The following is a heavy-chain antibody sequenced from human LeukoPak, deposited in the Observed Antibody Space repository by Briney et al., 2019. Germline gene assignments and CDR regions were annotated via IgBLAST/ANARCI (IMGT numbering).Heavy chain of an antibody. D-gene: IGHD3-10*01. CDR3: AREPYYYGSGSYLRDPPDY. Sequence: GGSLRLSCAASGFTFSSYGMSWVRQAPGKGLEWVSAISGSGGSIYYADSVKGRFTISRDNAKNSLYLQMNSLRAEDTAVYYCAREPYYYGSGSYLRDPPDYWGQGTLVTVSS. CDR2: ISGSGGSI. CDR1: GFTFSSYG. V-gene: IGHV3-23*01. J-gene: IGHJ4*02.